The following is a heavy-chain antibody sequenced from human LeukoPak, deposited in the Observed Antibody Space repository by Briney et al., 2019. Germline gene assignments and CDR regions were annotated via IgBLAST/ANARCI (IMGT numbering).Heavy chain of an antibody. CDR2: ISYSGST. CDR1: GGSISSYY. Sequence: SETLSLTCTVSGGSISSYYWSWIRQPPGKGLEWIGYISYSGSTNYNPSLKSRVTISVDTSKNQFSLKLSSVTAADTAVSYCARRAGGSYSIVQHWGQGTLVTVSS. D-gene: IGHD3-10*01. V-gene: IGHV4-59*08. J-gene: IGHJ1*01. CDR3: ARRAGGSYSIVQH.